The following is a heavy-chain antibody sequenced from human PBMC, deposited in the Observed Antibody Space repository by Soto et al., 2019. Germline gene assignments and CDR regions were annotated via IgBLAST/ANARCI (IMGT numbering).Heavy chain of an antibody. CDR2: IYYSGST. CDR3: ARVEAFGSGPFANYFQH. Sequence: QLQLQESGPGLVKQSETLSLTCTVSGCSVSRGSYYWSWSRQPPGKGLEWIGSIYYSGSTNYNPSIMSRGTISVDTSKNKSALMLSSVTAADKAVYYCARVEAFGSGPFANYFQHWGQGTLVTVSS. D-gene: IGHD3-10*01. CDR1: GCSVSRGSYY. J-gene: IGHJ1*01. V-gene: IGHV4-61*01.